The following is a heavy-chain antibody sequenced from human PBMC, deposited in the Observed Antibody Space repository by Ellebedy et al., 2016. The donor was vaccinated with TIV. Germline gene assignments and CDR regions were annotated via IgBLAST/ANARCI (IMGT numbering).Heavy chain of an antibody. CDR3: ARSRGVSY. D-gene: IGHD2-8*01. CDR1: GFTFGCCA. CDR2: ISNGGDTT. V-gene: IGHV3-23*01. J-gene: IGHJ4*02. Sequence: GESLKISCAASGFTFGCCAMGWVRQAPGKGLEWVSVISNGGDTTYADSVKGRFTISRDNAKNSLYLQMNSLRAEDTAVYFCARSRGVSYWGQGTLVTVSS.